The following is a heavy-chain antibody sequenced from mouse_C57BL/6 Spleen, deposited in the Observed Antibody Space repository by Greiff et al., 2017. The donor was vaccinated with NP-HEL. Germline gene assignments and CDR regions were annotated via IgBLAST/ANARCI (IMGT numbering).Heavy chain of an antibody. J-gene: IGHJ4*01. D-gene: IGHD6-1*01. CDR2: FHPYNDDT. CDR1: GYIFTTYP. CDR3: ARGGSNGYYAMDY. Sequence: QVHVKQSGAELVKPGASVKMSCKASGYIFTTYPIEWMKQNHGKSLEWIGNFHPYNDDTKYNEKFKGKATLTVEKSSSTVYLELSRLTSDDSAVYYCARGGSNGYYAMDYWGQGTSVTVSS. V-gene: IGHV1-47*01.